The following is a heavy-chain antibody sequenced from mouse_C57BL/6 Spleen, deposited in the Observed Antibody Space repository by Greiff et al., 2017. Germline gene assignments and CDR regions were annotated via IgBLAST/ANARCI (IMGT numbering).Heavy chain of an antibody. D-gene: IGHD1-1*01. CDR2: IYPGDGDP. J-gene: IGHJ2*01. Sequence: QVQLQQSGPVLVKRGASVTISCQASGYAFSRSWMNWVQQRPGKGLEWIGRIYPGDGDPNYNGKFRGNATRAEDKSYRTAYMQLRSLTSEDTSVYFCAAHYYGSSYFDYWGQGTTLTVSS. CDR1: GYAFSRSW. V-gene: IGHV1-82*01. CDR3: AAHYYGSSYFDY.